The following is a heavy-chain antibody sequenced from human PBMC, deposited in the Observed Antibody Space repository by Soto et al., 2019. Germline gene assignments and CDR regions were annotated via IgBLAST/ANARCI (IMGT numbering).Heavy chain of an antibody. J-gene: IGHJ6*03. D-gene: IGHD3-3*01. CDR2: ISAYNGNT. CDR3: ARVRSVNIQKGHYYFYMDV. V-gene: IGHV1-18*01. Sequence: ASVKVSCKASGYTFTSYGISWVRQAPGQGLEWMGWISAYNGNTNYAQKLQGRVTMTTDTSTSTAYMELRSLRSDDTAVYYCARVRSVNIQKGHYYFYMDVWGKDPPVPFS. CDR1: GYTFTSYG.